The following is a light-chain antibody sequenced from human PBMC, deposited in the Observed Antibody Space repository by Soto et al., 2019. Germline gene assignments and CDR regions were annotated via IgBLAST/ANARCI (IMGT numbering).Light chain of an antibody. CDR3: SSYTSNSTPVV. V-gene: IGLV2-14*03. Sequence: QSALTQPASVSGSPGQSITISCTGTSSDVGGYNYVSWYQQQHPGKAPKLIIYDVSNRPSSVSHRFSGSKSGNTASLTISGLQAEDEAYYYCSSYTSNSTPVVFGGGTKVTVL. J-gene: IGLJ2*01. CDR1: SSDVGGYNY. CDR2: DVS.